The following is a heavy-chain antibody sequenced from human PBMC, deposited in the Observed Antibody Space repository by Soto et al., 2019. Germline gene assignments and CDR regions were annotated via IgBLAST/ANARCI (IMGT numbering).Heavy chain of an antibody. D-gene: IGHD6-25*01. V-gene: IGHV3-30*18. CDR3: AQDSSAAFEY. J-gene: IGHJ4*02. CDR2: ISHDGSNQ. Sequence: PGGSLRLSCVASGFTLRTSGMHCVRQGPSKGLEWVAVISHDGSNQFYAESVQGRFTISRDNPKNMLYLQMKSLRADDSAVYFCAQDSSAAFEYSGQGTVVTVSS. CDR1: GFTLRTSG.